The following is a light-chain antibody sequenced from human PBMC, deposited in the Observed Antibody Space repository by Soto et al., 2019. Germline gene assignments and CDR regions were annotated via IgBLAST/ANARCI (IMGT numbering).Light chain of an antibody. Sequence: IVMTQSPATLSVSPGEGATLSCRASQSVGSNVAWYQQIPGQGPRLLIYGASTRATGVPARFSGTGSGTELALTITSLQSEDFAVHYCQKYNDWPPWTFGKGTKVDIX. V-gene: IGKV3-15*01. CDR2: GAS. CDR1: QSVGSN. CDR3: QKYNDWPPWT. J-gene: IGKJ1*01.